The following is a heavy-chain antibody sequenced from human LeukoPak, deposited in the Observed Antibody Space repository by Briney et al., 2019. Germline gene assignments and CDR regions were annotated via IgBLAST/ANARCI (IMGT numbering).Heavy chain of an antibody. V-gene: IGHV4-38-2*02. J-gene: IGHJ4*02. CDR3: ARRGSYYDSSGYCDY. CDR2: IYHSGST. Sequence: SETLSLTCTVSGYSISSGYYWGWIRQPPGKGLEWIGSIYHSGSTYYNPSLKSRVTISVDTSKNQFSLKLSSVTAADTAVYYCARRGSYYDSSGYCDYWGQGTLVTVSS. D-gene: IGHD3-22*01. CDR1: GYSISSGYY.